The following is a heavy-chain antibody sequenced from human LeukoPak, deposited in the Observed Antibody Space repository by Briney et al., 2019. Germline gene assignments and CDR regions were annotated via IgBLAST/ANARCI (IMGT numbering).Heavy chain of an antibody. CDR3: ARRGTSSSWAHFDY. Sequence: GGPLRLSCEASGFTLGGYWMHWVRQAPGTGLVWVSRINNDGSRTTYADSVKGRFTISRDNAKNTLYLQMNSLRAEDTAVYYCARRGTSSSWAHFDYWGQGTLVTVSS. V-gene: IGHV3-74*01. CDR2: INNDGSRT. J-gene: IGHJ4*02. D-gene: IGHD6-13*01. CDR1: GFTLGGYW.